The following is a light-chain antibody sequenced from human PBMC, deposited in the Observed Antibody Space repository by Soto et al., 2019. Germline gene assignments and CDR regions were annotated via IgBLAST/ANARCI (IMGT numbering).Light chain of an antibody. CDR1: QSVSSSY. V-gene: IGKV3-20*01. CDR2: GAS. Sequence: EIVLTQSPGTLSLSPGESAALSCRASQSVSSSYLTWYQQKPGQAPRLFIYGASNRATGIPDRFSGSGSGTDFKLTISRLEPEDFAVYYCQQYGSSPMYTFGQGTTLEIK. CDR3: QQYGSSPMYT. J-gene: IGKJ2*01.